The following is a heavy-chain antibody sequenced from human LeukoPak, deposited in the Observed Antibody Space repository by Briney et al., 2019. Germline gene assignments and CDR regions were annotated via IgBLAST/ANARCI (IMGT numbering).Heavy chain of an antibody. J-gene: IGHJ4*02. Sequence: VASVKVSCKASGGTFSSYAISWVRQAPGQGLEWMGGIIPIFGTANYAQKFQGRVTITADESTSTAYMELSSLRSEDTAVYYCAREALGVGSSNHFDYWGQGTLVTVSS. CDR2: IIPIFGTA. D-gene: IGHD6-13*01. CDR3: AREALGVGSSNHFDY. V-gene: IGHV1-69*01. CDR1: GGTFSSYA.